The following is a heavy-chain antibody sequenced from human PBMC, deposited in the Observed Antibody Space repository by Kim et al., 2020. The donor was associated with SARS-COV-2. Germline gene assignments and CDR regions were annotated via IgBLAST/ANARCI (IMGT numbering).Heavy chain of an antibody. CDR3: ARSPGYSAAFDI. D-gene: IGHD2-15*01. J-gene: IGHJ3*02. Sequence: SVKVSCKASGGTFSSYAISWVRQAPGQGLEWMGGIIPIFGTANYAQKFQGRVTITADESTSTAYMELSSLRSEDTAVYYCARSPGYSAAFDIWGQGTMVTVSS. V-gene: IGHV1-69*13. CDR1: GGTFSSYA. CDR2: IIPIFGTA.